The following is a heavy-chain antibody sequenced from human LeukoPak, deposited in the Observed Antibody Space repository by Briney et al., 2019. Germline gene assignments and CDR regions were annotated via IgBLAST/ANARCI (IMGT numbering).Heavy chain of an antibody. D-gene: IGHD3-10*01. CDR1: GFSFSSYW. CDR2: INEDGSEK. CDR3: ARGGTRGAVDY. Sequence: GGSLRLSCAVSGFSFSSYWMSWVRQAPGKGLEWVANINEDGSEKYYVDSVEGRFTISRDNTKNSLYLQMNSLRAEDTAVYYCARGGTRGAVDYWGQGTLVTVSS. V-gene: IGHV3-7*01. J-gene: IGHJ4*02.